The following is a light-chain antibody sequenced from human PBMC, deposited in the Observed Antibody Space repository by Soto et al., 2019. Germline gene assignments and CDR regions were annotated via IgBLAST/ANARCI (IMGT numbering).Light chain of an antibody. Sequence: TLSCRASQSVGRDVAWYQQEPGQAPRLLIYGASARATGIPARFSGNGAGTEFALTITSLQSEDFGVYYCQQYNTWPRTFGQGTKV. CDR3: QQYNTWPRT. V-gene: IGKV3-15*01. CDR2: GAS. CDR1: QSVGRD. J-gene: IGKJ1*01.